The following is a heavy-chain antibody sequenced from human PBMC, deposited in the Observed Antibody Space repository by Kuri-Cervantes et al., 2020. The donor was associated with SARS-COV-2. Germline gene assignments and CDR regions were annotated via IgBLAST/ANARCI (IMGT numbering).Heavy chain of an antibody. CDR3: ARDPSLGVGYCSSTSCYYDYFDY. V-gene: IGHV1-18*04. J-gene: IGHJ4*02. D-gene: IGHD2-2*01. CDR2: ISAYNGNT. Sequence: ASVKVSCKASGYTFTGYYMHWVRQAPGQGLEWMGWISAYNGNTNYAQKLQGRVTMTTDTSTSTAYMELRSLRSDDTAVYYCARDPSLGVGYCSSTSCYYDYFDYWGQGTLVTVSS. CDR1: GYTFTGYY.